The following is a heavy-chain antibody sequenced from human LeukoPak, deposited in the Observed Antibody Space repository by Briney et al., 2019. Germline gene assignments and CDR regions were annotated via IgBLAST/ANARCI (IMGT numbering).Heavy chain of an antibody. J-gene: IGHJ4*02. Sequence: GGSLRLSCAASGFTFSSYWMTWVRQAPGKGLEWVANIKQDGSEKYYVDSVKGRFTISRDNAKNSLYLQMDSLTAEDTAVYYCTRKGSQWDFLVDYWGQGTRVAVSP. CDR1: GFTFSSYW. V-gene: IGHV3-7*01. D-gene: IGHD2/OR15-2a*01. CDR2: IKQDGSEK. CDR3: TRKGSQWDFLVDY.